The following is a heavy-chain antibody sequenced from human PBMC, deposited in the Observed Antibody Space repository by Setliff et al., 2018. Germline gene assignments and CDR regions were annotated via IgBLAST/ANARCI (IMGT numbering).Heavy chain of an antibody. J-gene: IGHJ3*01. CDR2: LFDGGSA. CDR3: SRDPHYDPTYSLPGHAFDF. Sequence: PSETLSLTCAVSGYSISNGFYWGWIRQSPVKGLEWIGSLFDGGSAYYSPSLKSRASISLDASKNQFALKLTSATAADTAVYYCSRDPHYDPTYSLPGHAFDFWGPGIMVTVS. V-gene: IGHV4-38-2*02. CDR1: GYSISNGFY. D-gene: IGHD3-22*01.